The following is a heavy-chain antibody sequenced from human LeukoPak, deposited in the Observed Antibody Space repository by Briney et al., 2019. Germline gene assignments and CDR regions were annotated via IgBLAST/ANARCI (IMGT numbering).Heavy chain of an antibody. V-gene: IGHV4-34*01. Sequence: SSETLSLTCAVYGVSFSGYYWSWIRQPPGKGLEWIGEINHSGSTNYNPSLKSRVTISVDTSKNQFSLKLSSVTAADTAVYYCARGRKENEYFSGGSCYVFDYWGQGTLVTVSS. D-gene: IGHD2-15*01. CDR3: ARGRKENEYFSGGSCYVFDY. CDR2: INHSGST. J-gene: IGHJ4*02. CDR1: GVSFSGYY.